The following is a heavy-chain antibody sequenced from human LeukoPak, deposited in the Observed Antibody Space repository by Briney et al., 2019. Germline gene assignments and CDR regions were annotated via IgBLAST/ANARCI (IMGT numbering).Heavy chain of an antibody. J-gene: IGHJ4*02. CDR1: GFTFSNNW. CDR3: TRDKTELFGVVIGDY. D-gene: IGHD3-3*01. CDR2: IKEDASES. V-gene: IGHV3-7*01. Sequence: PGGSLRLSCAASGFTFSNNWMSWVRQAPGKGLEWVANIKEDASESYYGDSVMGRFTISRDNTKNSLYLQMNNLRAEDTAVYYCTRDKTELFGVVIGDYWGQGTLVTVSS.